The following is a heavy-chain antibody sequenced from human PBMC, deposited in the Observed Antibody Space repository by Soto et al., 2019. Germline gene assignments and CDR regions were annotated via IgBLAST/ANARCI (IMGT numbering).Heavy chain of an antibody. V-gene: IGHV4-34*01. Sequence: SETLSLTCAVYGGYFSGYYWSWIRQPPGKGLEWIGEINHSGSTNYNPSLKSRVTISVDTSKNQFSLKLSSVTAADTAVYYCARGRSERLLWFGDDAFDIWGQGTRVTV. CDR1: GGYFSGYY. CDR3: ARGRSERLLWFGDDAFDI. CDR2: INHSGST. J-gene: IGHJ3*02. D-gene: IGHD3-10*01.